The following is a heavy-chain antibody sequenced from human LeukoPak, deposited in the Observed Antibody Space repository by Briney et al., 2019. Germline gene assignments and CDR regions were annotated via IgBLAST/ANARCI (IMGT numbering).Heavy chain of an antibody. D-gene: IGHD3-3*01. Sequence: GGSLRLSCAASGFTFSRYSMNWVRQAPGKGLEWVSSISDDGKYIYYADSVKGRFSISRDNAKSSLYLQMNSLRAEDTAVYYCARVLQGEWFFDYWGQGTLVTVSS. J-gene: IGHJ4*02. CDR2: ISDDGKYI. CDR1: GFTFSRYS. CDR3: ARVLQGEWFFDY. V-gene: IGHV3-21*01.